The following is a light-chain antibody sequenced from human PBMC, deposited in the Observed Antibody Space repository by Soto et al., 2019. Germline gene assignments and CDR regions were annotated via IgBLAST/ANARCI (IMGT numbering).Light chain of an antibody. CDR2: EVS. V-gene: IGLV2-14*01. J-gene: IGLJ1*01. CDR1: SSDVGGYNY. Sequence: HSALTQAASGSGSPGQSITIACTGTSSDVGGYNYVSWYQQHPGKAPKLMIYEVSNRPSGVSNRFSGSKSGNTASLTISGLQAEDEADYYCSSYTSSSTYVFGTGTKVTVL. CDR3: SSYTSSSTYV.